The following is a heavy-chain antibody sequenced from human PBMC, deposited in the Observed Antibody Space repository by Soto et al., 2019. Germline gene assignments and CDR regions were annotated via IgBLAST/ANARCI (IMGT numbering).Heavy chain of an antibody. J-gene: IGHJ3*02. D-gene: IGHD6-25*01. CDR1: GGSISSGGYS. CDR3: ARDGYSSDDRAFDI. V-gene: IGHV4-30-2*01. CDR2: IYHSGST. Sequence: QLQLQESGSGLVKPSQTLSLTCAVSGGSISSGGYSWSWIRQPPGKGLEWIGYIYHSGSTYYNPSLKSRVTISVDRSKNQFSLKLSSVTAADTAVYYCARDGYSSDDRAFDIWGQGTMVTVSS.